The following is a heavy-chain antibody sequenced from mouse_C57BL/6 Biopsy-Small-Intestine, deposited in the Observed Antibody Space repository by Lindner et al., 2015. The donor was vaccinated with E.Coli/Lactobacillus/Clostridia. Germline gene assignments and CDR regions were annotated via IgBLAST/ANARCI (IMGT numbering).Heavy chain of an antibody. CDR2: INPQNDGT. Sequence: VQLQESGPELVKPGASVKIPCKASGYTFTDYNMDWVKQSHGKSLEWIGDINPQNDGTIYNQKFKGKATLTVDKSSNTAYMELRSLTSEDSAVHFCARGDWDEGYFDVWGTGTTVTVSS. J-gene: IGHJ1*03. CDR3: ARGDWDEGYFDV. D-gene: IGHD4-1*01. CDR1: GYTFTDYN. V-gene: IGHV1-18*01.